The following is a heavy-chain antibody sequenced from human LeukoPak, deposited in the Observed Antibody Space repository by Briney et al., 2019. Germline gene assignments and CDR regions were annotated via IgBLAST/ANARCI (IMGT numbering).Heavy chain of an antibody. V-gene: IGHV3-21*01. J-gene: IGHJ4*02. D-gene: IGHD6-13*01. CDR3: ASQYTSSRIFDD. CDR1: GFTFSSYS. CDR2: ISSSSTYI. Sequence: GGSLRLSCAASGFTFSSYSMNWVRQAPGKGLEWVSSISSSSTYIYYADSVKGRFTVSRDNAKNSLYLQMNSLRAENTAVYFCASQYTSSRIFDDWGQGTLVTVSS.